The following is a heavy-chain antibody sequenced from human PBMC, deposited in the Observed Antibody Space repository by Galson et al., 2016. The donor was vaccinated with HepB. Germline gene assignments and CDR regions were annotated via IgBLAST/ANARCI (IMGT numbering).Heavy chain of an antibody. J-gene: IGHJ4*02. CDR3: AKDYSSGWFGAGGFEH. V-gene: IGHV3-9*01. D-gene: IGHD6-19*01. Sequence: SLRLSCAASELTFDDYAMHWVRQAPGKGLEWVSGINWNSGSSGYADSVKGRFTVSRDNAKNSLYLQMNSLRAEDTAFYFCAKDYSSGWFGAGGFEHWGQGTLVTVSS. CDR1: ELTFDDYA. CDR2: INWNSGSS.